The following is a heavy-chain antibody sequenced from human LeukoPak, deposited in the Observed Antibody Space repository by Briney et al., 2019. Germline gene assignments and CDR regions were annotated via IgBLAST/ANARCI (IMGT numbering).Heavy chain of an antibody. CDR3: ARGPNSNWSGLDF. J-gene: IGHJ4*02. CDR1: GLSFSGHW. D-gene: IGHD6-6*01. V-gene: IGHV3-74*01. Sequence: GGSLRLSCTASGLSFSGHWMHWARQLPGKGLVWVSRISPTGSTTSYADSVKGRFTVSRDNAKNTLYPQVNNLRAEDTAVYYCARGPNSNWSGLDFWGQGTLLTVSS. CDR2: ISPTGSTT.